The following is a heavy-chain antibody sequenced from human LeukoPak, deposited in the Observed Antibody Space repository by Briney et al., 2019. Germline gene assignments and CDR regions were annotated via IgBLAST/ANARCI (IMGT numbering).Heavy chain of an antibody. D-gene: IGHD6-19*01. Sequence: PGGSLRLSCAASGFTFSSYWMSWVRQAPGKGLEWVANIKQNGSEKYYVDSVKGRFTTSRDNAKNSLYLQMNSLRAEDTAVYYCARDIIAVDIAEYFQHRGQGTLVTVSS. J-gene: IGHJ1*01. CDR2: IKQNGSEK. CDR1: GFTFSSYW. CDR3: ARDIIAVDIAEYFQH. V-gene: IGHV3-7*03.